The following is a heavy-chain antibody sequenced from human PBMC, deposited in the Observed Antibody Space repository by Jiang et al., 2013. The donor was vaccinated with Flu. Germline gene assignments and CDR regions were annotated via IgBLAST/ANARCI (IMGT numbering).Heavy chain of an antibody. J-gene: IGHJ4*02. D-gene: IGHD3-9*01. Sequence: KPTQTLTLTCTFSGFSLSTSGVGVGWIRQPPGKALEWLAVVYWDDDKRYISSLKSRVTITQDTSKNQVVLTMTNMDPVDTATYYCAHRALYYDTLTGSWMGAFDYWGQGTLVTVSS. CDR2: VYWDDDK. CDR1: GFSLSTSGVG. CDR3: AHRALYYDTLTGSWMGAFDY. V-gene: IGHV2-5*02.